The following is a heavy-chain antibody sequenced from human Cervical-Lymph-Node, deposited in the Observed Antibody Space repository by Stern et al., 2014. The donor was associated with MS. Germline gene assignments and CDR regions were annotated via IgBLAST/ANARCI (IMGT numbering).Heavy chain of an antibody. CDR2: IYYSGST. V-gene: IGHV4-31*03. CDR3: ARVRHSGYEVQFDY. Sequence: QLQLQESGPGLVKPSQTLSLTCTVSGGSISSGGYYWSWIRQHPGKGLEWIGYIYYSGSTYYNPSLKSRVTISVDTSKNQFSLKLSSVTAADTAVYYCARVRHSGYEVQFDYWGQGTLVTVSS. D-gene: IGHD5-12*01. CDR1: GGSISSGGYY. J-gene: IGHJ4*02.